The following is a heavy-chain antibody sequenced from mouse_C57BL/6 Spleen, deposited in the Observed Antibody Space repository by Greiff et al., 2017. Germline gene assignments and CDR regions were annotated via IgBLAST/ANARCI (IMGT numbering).Heavy chain of an antibody. V-gene: IGHV1-63*01. CDR2: IYPGGGYT. Sequence: QVQLQQSGAELVKPGASVKMSCKASGYTFTNYWISWAKQRPGQGLEWIGDIYPGGGYTNYNEKFKGKATLTADKSSSTAYMQFSSLTSEDSAVYYCARSCGHWYFDVWGRGTTVTV. J-gene: IGHJ1*03. CDR1: GYTFTNYW. CDR3: ARSCGHWYFDV.